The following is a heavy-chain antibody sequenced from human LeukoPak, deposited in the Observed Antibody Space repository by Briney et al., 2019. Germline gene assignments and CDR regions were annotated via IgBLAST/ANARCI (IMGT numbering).Heavy chain of an antibody. CDR1: GYTFTSYG. V-gene: IGHV1-69*06. Sequence: GASVKVSCKASGYTFTSYGISWVRQAPGQGLEWMGGIIPIFGTANYAQKFQGRVTITADKSTSTAYMELSSLRSEDTAVYYCARDPVAGHLDAFDIWGQGTMVTVSS. J-gene: IGHJ3*02. CDR2: IIPIFGTA. CDR3: ARDPVAGHLDAFDI. D-gene: IGHD6-19*01.